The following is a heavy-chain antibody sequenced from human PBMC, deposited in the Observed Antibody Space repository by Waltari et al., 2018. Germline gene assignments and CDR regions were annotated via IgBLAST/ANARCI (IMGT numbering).Heavy chain of an antibody. Sequence: VQLVESGGGVVQPGRSLRLSCAASGFIFNSHGIPWIRQGPGRGLEWVAFISYDGSEKQYADSVNGRFTISRDNSNNTVSLQMNSLRDDDTSFYYCARDSAIRFLQWLPQSKWFDPWGQGTLVIVSS. CDR3: ARDSAIRFLQWLPQSKWFDP. J-gene: IGHJ5*02. D-gene: IGHD3-3*01. CDR2: ISYDGSEK. V-gene: IGHV3-33*05. CDR1: GFIFNSHG.